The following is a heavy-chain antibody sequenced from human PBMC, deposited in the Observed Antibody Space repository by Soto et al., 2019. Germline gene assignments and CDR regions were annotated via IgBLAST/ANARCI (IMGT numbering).Heavy chain of an antibody. CDR3: TTDLEEYSSSWYAFDI. D-gene: IGHD6-13*01. J-gene: IGHJ3*02. CDR2: IKSKTDGGTT. Sequence: GGSLRLSCAASGFTFSNAWMSWVRQAPGKGLEWVGRIKSKTDGGTTDYAAPVKGRFTISRDDSKNTLYLQMNSLKTEDTAVYYCTTDLEEYSSSWYAFDIWGQGTMVTVSS. CDR1: GFTFSNAW. V-gene: IGHV3-15*01.